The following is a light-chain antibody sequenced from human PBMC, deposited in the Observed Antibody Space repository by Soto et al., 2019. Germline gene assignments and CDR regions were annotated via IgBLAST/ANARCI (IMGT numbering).Light chain of an antibody. CDR1: ESVSTN. CDR3: QQYENWPWT. J-gene: IGKJ1*01. V-gene: IGKV3-15*01. CDR2: GGS. Sequence: ERVVTHSPVTLSVSPGEGSTLSCRASESVSTNLAWYQQRPGQAPRLLIYGGSTRATGVPARFSGSGSGTEFTLTISSLQSEDAAVYYCQQYENWPWTFGQGTKVDIK.